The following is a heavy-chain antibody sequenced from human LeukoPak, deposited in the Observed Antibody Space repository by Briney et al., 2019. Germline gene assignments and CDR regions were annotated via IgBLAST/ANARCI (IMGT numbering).Heavy chain of an antibody. J-gene: IGHJ4*02. CDR2: IKRDGSER. Sequence: PGGSLRLSCAASGFIFSSYWMGWVRQAPGKGLDWVANIKRDGSERYYVDSVKGRFTISRDNAQNSLYLQMNSLRDEDTGVYYCARDKEAAVDFWSGYYPLWGQGTLVTVS. CDR3: ARDKEAAVDFWSGYYPL. CDR1: GFIFSSYW. D-gene: IGHD3-3*01. V-gene: IGHV3-7*01.